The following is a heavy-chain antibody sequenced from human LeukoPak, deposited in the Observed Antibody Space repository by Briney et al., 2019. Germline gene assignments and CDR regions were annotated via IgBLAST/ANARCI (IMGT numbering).Heavy chain of an antibody. Sequence: GGSLRLSCAASGFIFSTYAMNWVRQAPGKGLEWVSSISSSSSYIYYTDSVKGRFTISRDNSKNTLYLQMTSLRAEDTAEYYCAKSLFTSATGTGRAFHIWGQGTMVTVSS. D-gene: IGHD1-1*01. J-gene: IGHJ3*02. CDR2: ISSSSSYI. CDR3: AKSLFTSATGTGRAFHI. CDR1: GFIFSTYA. V-gene: IGHV3-21*04.